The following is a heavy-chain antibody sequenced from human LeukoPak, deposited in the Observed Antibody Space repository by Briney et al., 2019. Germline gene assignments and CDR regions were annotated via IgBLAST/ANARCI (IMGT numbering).Heavy chain of an antibody. J-gene: IGHJ5*02. D-gene: IGHD6-13*01. CDR3: AREWKGYSSSWYPPPDYWFDP. V-gene: IGHV4-34*01. CDR2: INHSGST. Sequence: PSETLSLTCAVYGGSFSGYYWSWIRQPPGKGLEWIGEINHSGSTNYNPSLKSRVTISVDTSKNQFSLKLSSVTVADTAVYYCAREWKGYSSSWYPPPDYWFDPWGQGTLVTVSS. CDR1: GGSFSGYY.